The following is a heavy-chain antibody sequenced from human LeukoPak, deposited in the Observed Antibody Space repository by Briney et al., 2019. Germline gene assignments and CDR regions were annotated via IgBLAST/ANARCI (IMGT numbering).Heavy chain of an antibody. CDR2: IYYSGNT. CDR1: GGSISSYY. V-gene: IGHV4-59*01. D-gene: IGHD6-13*01. CDR3: ARVESSWYIEK. J-gene: IGHJ4*02. Sequence: SETLSLTCTLSGGSISSYYWSWIRQPPGKGLEWIGYIYYSGNTNYNPSLKSRVTISVDTSKNQFSLKLSSVTAADTAVYYCARVESSWYIEKWGQGTLVTVSS.